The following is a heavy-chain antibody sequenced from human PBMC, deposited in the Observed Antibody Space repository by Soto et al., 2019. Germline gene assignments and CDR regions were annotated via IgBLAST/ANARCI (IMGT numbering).Heavy chain of an antibody. J-gene: IGHJ4*02. D-gene: IGHD3-16*02. CDR2: IKSKADGETT. CDR3: VTDVPNDIYPYDY. Sequence: GGSLRLSCAASGFTFSGAWMTWVRQAPGKGLEWVGLIKSKADGETTHYAAPVEGRFTISRDDSKSTLSLQMNSLKVEDTAVYYCVTDVPNDIYPYDYWRQGTLVTVS. CDR1: GFTFSGAW. V-gene: IGHV3-15*01.